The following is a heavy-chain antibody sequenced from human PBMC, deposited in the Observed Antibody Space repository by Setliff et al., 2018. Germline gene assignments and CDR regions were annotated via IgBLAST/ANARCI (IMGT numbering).Heavy chain of an antibody. CDR1: GFTFSTYT. J-gene: IGHJ4*02. CDR2: IKSYGSGGTI. V-gene: IGHV3-15*01. Sequence: PGGSLRLSCAASGFTFSTYTMNWVRQAAGKGLEWAGRIKSYGSGGTIDYATPVKGRFTISRDDSKSTLYLQMNSLRNEDTAVYYCTTLSVLVKSDFWGQGTLVTVSS. CDR3: TTLSVLVKSDF. D-gene: IGHD3-9*01.